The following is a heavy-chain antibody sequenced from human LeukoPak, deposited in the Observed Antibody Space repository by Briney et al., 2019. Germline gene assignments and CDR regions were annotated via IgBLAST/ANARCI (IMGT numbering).Heavy chain of an antibody. CDR2: INTNTGNP. J-gene: IGHJ4*02. Sequence: ASVKVSCKASGYTFISYAINWVRQAPGQGLEWMGWINTNTGNPTYAQGFTGRFVFSLETSVSTAYLQISSLKAEDTAVYYCARETAAGFDYWGQGTLVTVSS. CDR1: GYTFISYA. D-gene: IGHD6-13*01. CDR3: ARETAAGFDY. V-gene: IGHV7-4-1*02.